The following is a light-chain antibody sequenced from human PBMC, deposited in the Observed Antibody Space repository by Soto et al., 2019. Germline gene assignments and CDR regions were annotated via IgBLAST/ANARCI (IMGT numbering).Light chain of an antibody. CDR2: QAS. Sequence: DIHMTQSPSTLSVSVIDRVTITCLASQSVSPWLAWYQQKPGKAPRLLIYQASTLESGVPSRFSGSGADTEFTLTISSLQPDDLATYYCQQYHSYPYTFGQGTKVDIK. CDR1: QSVSPW. J-gene: IGKJ2*01. V-gene: IGKV1-5*03. CDR3: QQYHSYPYT.